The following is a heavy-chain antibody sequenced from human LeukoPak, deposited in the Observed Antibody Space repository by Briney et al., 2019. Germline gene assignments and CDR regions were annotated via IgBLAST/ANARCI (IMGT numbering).Heavy chain of an antibody. J-gene: IGHJ3*02. Sequence: GASVKVSCKASGGTFSSYAMHWVRQAPGKGLEWVAVISYDGSNKYYADSVKGRFTISRDNSKNTLYLQMNSLRAEDTAVYYCARDLGGWNSAFDIWGQGTMVTVSS. V-gene: IGHV3-30-3*01. CDR3: ARDLGGWNSAFDI. CDR2: ISYDGSNK. D-gene: IGHD3-16*01. CDR1: GGTFSSYA.